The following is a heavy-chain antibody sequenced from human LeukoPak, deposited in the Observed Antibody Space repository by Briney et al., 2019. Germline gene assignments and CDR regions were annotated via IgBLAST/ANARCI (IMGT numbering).Heavy chain of an antibody. CDR3: ATQPDFWSGYSDDC. D-gene: IGHD3-3*01. CDR1: GFTFSSYA. V-gene: IGHV3-23*01. CDR2: ISGSGGST. J-gene: IGHJ4*02. Sequence: GGSLRLSCAASGFTFSSYAMSWVRQAPGKGLEWVSAISGSGGSTYYADSVKGRFTISRDNSKNTLYLQMNSLRAEDTAVYYCATQPDFWSGYSDDCWGQGTLVTVSS.